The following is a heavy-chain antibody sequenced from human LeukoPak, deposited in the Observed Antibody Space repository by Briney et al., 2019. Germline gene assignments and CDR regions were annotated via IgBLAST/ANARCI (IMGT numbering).Heavy chain of an antibody. CDR2: IYYSGST. CDR3: ARAYGDYVSFDY. D-gene: IGHD4-17*01. Sequence: PSQTLSLTCTVSGGSISSGDYYWSWIRQPPGKGLEWIGYIYYSGSTYYNPSLKSRVTISVDTSKNQFSLKLSSVTAADTAVYYCARAYGDYVSFDYWGQGTLVTVSS. CDR1: GGSISSGDYY. J-gene: IGHJ4*02. V-gene: IGHV4-30-4*01.